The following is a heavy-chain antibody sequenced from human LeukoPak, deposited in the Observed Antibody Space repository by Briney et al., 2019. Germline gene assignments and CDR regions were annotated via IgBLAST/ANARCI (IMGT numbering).Heavy chain of an antibody. Sequence: ASVKVSCKASGYTFTGYYMHWVRQAPGQGLEWMGWINPNSGGTNYAQKFQGRVTMTRDTSISTAYMDLSRLRSDDTAVYYCAREIVVVPAATRDYWGQGTLVTVSS. D-gene: IGHD2-2*01. J-gene: IGHJ4*02. CDR1: GYTFTGYY. V-gene: IGHV1-2*02. CDR2: INPNSGGT. CDR3: AREIVVVPAATRDY.